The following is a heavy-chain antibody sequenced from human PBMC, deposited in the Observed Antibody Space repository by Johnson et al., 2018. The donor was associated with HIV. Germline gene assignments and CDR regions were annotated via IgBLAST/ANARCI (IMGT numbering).Heavy chain of an antibody. D-gene: IGHD2-21*01. CDR3: ALSYSLDALDI. J-gene: IGHJ3*02. CDR2: IKSKTDGGTT. V-gene: IGHV3-15*01. CDR1: GFTFSNAW. Sequence: VQLVESGGGLIQPGGSLRLSCAASGFTFSNAWMSWVRQAPGKGLEWVGRIKSKTDGGTTDYAAPVKGRFTISRDDSKITLYLQMNSLKTEDTAVYYCALSYSLDALDIWGQGTMVTVSA.